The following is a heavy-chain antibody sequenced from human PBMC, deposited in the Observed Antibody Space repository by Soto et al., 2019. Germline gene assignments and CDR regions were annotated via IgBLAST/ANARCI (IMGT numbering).Heavy chain of an antibody. J-gene: IGHJ3*02. V-gene: IGHV2-5*01. Sequence: QSTLKESGPPLVKPTQTLTLTCSFSGFSLSTSGVGVGWIRQPPGKALEWLAHIYWSGDEHYRPSLKSRLSITKDTAKNQVVLTMTNMDPVDTVTYYCARGLAALPVFAFDIWGQGTMVTVSS. CDR1: GFSLSTSGVG. CDR3: ARGLAALPVFAFDI. CDR2: IYWSGDE. D-gene: IGHD6-6*01.